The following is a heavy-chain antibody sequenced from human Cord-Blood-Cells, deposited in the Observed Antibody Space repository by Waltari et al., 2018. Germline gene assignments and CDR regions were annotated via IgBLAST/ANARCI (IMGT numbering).Heavy chain of an antibody. J-gene: IGHJ4*02. V-gene: IGHV4-34*01. Sequence: QVQLQQWGAGLLKPSETLSLTCAVYGGSFSGYYWSWIRQPPGKGLEWIGEINHSGSTNYNPSLKSRVTISVDTSKNQFSLKLSSVTAADTAVYYCARCETGDHRVDYWGQGTLVTVSS. CDR3: ARCETGDHRVDY. CDR2: INHSGST. D-gene: IGHD7-27*01. CDR1: GGSFSGYY.